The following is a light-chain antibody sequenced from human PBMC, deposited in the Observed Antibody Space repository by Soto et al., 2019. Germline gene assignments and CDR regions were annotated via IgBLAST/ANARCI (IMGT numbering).Light chain of an antibody. CDR3: QVWDPEV. CDR2: YDS. CDR1: NIGSKS. J-gene: IGLJ2*01. V-gene: IGLV3-21*04. Sequence: SYELTQPPSVSVAPGKTARITCGGNNIGSKSVHWYQQKPGQAPVLVIYYDSDRPSGIPERFSGCNSGNTATLTISRVEAGDEADYYCQVWDPEVFGGGTKLTVL.